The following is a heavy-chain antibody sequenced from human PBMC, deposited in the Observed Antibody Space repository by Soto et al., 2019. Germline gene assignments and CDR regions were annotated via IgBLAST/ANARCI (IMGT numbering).Heavy chain of an antibody. CDR1: GFTFSSHG. CDR3: ARAPGHSVHSSGWQIDY. J-gene: IGHJ4*02. CDR2: ISYDGSNK. D-gene: IGHD6-19*01. Sequence: GGSLRLSCAASGFTFSSHGMHWVRQAPGKGLEWVAVISYDGSNKYYPDSVKGRFTISRDNSKNTLHLQVNSLRTEDTALYYCARAPGHSVHSSGWQIDYWGQGTLVTVSS. V-gene: IGHV3-30*03.